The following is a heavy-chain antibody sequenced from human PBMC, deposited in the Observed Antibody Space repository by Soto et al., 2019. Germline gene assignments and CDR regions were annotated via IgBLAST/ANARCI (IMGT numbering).Heavy chain of an antibody. CDR3: ASNHDFWSGYFTG. J-gene: IGHJ4*02. CDR1: GGSFSGYY. V-gene: IGHV4-34*01. Sequence: SETLSLTCAVYGGSFSGYYWSWIRQPPGKGLEWIGEINHSGSTNYNPSLKSRVTISVDTSKNQFSLKLSSVTAADTAVYYCASNHDFWSGYFTGWGQGTLVTVSS. CDR2: INHSGST. D-gene: IGHD3-3*01.